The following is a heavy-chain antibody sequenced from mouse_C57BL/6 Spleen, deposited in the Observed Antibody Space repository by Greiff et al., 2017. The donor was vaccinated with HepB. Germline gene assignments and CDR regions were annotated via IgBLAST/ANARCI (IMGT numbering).Heavy chain of an antibody. Sequence: QVQLQQPGTELVKPGASVKLSCKASGYTFTSYWMHWVKQRPGQGLEWIGNINPSNGGTNYNEKFKSKATQTVDKSSSTAYMQLSSLTSEDSAVYYCARSRYGSSYWYFDVWGTGTTVTVSS. J-gene: IGHJ1*03. V-gene: IGHV1-53*01. CDR1: GYTFTSYW. D-gene: IGHD1-1*01. CDR3: ARSRYGSSYWYFDV. CDR2: INPSNGGT.